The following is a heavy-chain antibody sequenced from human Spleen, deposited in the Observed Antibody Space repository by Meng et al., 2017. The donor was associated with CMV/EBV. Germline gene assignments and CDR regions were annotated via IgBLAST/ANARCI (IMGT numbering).Heavy chain of an antibody. V-gene: IGHV3-21*01. D-gene: IGHD3-16*01. CDR1: GFDFSYYS. CDR3: ARVMRATGGARNYHYYGMDV. CDR2: IGSSSTFI. Sequence: GESLKISCAASGFDFSYYSMHWVRQGPGKGLEWVSSIGSSSTFIHYADSVKGRFTISRDNAKNSLYLQMNSLRAEDTAVYYCARVMRATGGARNYHYYGMDVWGQGTTVTVSS. J-gene: IGHJ6*02.